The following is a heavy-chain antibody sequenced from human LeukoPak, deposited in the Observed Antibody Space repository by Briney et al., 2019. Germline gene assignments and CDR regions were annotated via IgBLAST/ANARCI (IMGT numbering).Heavy chain of an antibody. CDR1: GGSINSGGYH. CDR3: ARHVGATIAYCYYGMDV. CDR2: YYYTGST. J-gene: IGHJ6*02. V-gene: IGHV4-31*03. Sequence: SSETLSPTCTVSGGSINSGGYHWSWIRQHPGKGLEWIGYYYYTGSTSYNPSLKRRVTISPETSKNQFSVKLSSVTAADTAVYYCARHVGATIAYCYYGMDVWGQGTTVTVSS. D-gene: IGHD5-12*01.